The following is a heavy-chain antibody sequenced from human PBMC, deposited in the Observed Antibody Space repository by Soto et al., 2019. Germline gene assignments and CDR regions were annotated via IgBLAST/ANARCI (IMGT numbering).Heavy chain of an antibody. J-gene: IGHJ6*03. CDR3: TTLRDLSTNTNFYYMAV. Sequence: QVQLVQSGAEVKKPGASVKVSCKASGYIFTSYEIDWVRQATGQGLEWMGWMHPNSGKAGYAQKFQGRVTMSRDTSIGTAYRQLSSLQSEATGVNLCTTLRDLSTNTNFYYMAVWAEGTTFTFA. V-gene: IGHV1-8*01. CDR1: GYIFTSYE. CDR2: MHPNSGKA. D-gene: IGHD2-8*01.